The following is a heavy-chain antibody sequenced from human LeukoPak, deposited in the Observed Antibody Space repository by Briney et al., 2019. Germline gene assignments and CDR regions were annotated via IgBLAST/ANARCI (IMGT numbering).Heavy chain of an antibody. D-gene: IGHD3-10*01. V-gene: IGHV3-74*01. CDR1: GLTFTKYW. CDR3: ASYGSGSYYNGDPHTPIDY. Sequence: GGSLRLSCAASGLTFTKYWIHWVRQAPGEGLVWVSRINTDGTTITYADSVKGRFTISRDNAKNTVYLQMNSLRVEDTAVYYCASYGSGSYYNGDPHTPIDYWGQGTLVTVSS. J-gene: IGHJ4*02. CDR2: INTDGTTI.